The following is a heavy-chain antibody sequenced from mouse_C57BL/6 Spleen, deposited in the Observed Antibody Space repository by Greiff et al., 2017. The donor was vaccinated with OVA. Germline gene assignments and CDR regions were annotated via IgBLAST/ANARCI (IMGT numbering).Heavy chain of an antibody. CDR2: INPNNGGT. CDR1: GYTFTDYY. V-gene: IGHV1-26*01. Sequence: VQLQQSGPELVKPGASVKISCKASGYTFTDYYMNWVKQSHGKSLEWIGDINPNNGGTSYNQKFKGKATLTVDKSSSTAYMELRSLTSEDSAVYYCASHDYEGFFAYWGQGTLVTVSA. CDR3: ASHDYEGFFAY. J-gene: IGHJ3*01. D-gene: IGHD2-4*01.